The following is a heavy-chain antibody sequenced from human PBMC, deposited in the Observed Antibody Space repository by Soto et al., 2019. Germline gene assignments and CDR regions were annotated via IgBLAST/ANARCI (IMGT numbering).Heavy chain of an antibody. CDR2: MSGAGGRI. J-gene: IGHJ6*02. D-gene: IGHD3-16*02. CDR3: AKGHTDEYRHSSYYGMDV. CDR1: GFTFSNYG. Sequence: GGSLRLSCVVSGFTFSNYGMSWVRQAPGKGLEWVASMSGAGGRIYNEDSVKGRFTISRDSSKTSVYLQVNSLRADDTAVYYCAKGHTDEYRHSSYYGMDVWGQGTTVTVSS. V-gene: IGHV3-23*01.